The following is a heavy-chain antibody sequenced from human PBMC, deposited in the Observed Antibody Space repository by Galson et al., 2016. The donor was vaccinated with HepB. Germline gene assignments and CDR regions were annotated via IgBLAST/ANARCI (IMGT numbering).Heavy chain of an antibody. CDR1: GYTFTSHW. V-gene: IGHV5-51*01. Sequence: QSGAEVKKPGESLQISCKTSGYTFTSHWIGWVRQMSGKGLEWMGIIYPGDSETRYSPSFEGQVTISADKSVGTAFLQWGSLKASDTAIYYCARSLNYSNYVNWGQGTPVTVSS. CDR2: IYPGDSET. CDR3: ARSLNYSNYVN. J-gene: IGHJ4*02. D-gene: IGHD4-11*01.